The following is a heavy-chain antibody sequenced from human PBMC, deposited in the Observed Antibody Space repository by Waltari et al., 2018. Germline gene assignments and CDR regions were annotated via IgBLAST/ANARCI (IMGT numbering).Heavy chain of an antibody. CDR1: GFTFSSYE. CDR2: ISSSGSTI. V-gene: IGHV3-48*03. J-gene: IGHJ6*02. Sequence: EVQLVESGGGLVQPGGSLRLSCAASGFTFSSYEMNWVSPAPGKGLEWVSYISSSGSTIYYADSVKGRFTISRDNAKNSLYLQMNSMRAEDTAVYYCAGELYAPYYYYYGMDVWGQGTTVTVSS. D-gene: IGHD2-2*01. CDR3: AGELYAPYYYYYGMDV.